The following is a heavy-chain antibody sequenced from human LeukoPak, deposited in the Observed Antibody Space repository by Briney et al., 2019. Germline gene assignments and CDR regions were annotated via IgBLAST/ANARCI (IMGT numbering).Heavy chain of an antibody. CDR1: GFTFSSYG. J-gene: IGHJ6*02. CDR3: ARDFGPDYYYYYGMDV. CDR2: IWYDGSNK. D-gene: IGHD3-10*01. Sequence: GRSLRLSCAASGFTFSSYGMHWVRQAPGKGLEWVAVIWYDGSNKYYADSVKGRFTISRDNSKNTLYLQMNSLRAEDTAVYYCARDFGPDYYYYYGMDVWGQGTTVTVSS. V-gene: IGHV3-33*01.